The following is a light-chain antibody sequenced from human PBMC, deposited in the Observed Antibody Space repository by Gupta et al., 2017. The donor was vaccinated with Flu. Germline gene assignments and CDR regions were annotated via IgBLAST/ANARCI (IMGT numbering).Light chain of an antibody. CDR2: VAS. J-gene: IGKJ2*03. CDR1: QIIHNNY. Sequence: IGLTQSPGSLSLSPGERATLSCRASQIIHNNYVVWYRQKPGQAPWLLICVASSRATGIPDRFIGSGSGRDFTLTISRREPSDFAVYYCRQYGTSSLYSFGEGTKLEIK. CDR3: RQYGTSSLYS. V-gene: IGKV3-20*01.